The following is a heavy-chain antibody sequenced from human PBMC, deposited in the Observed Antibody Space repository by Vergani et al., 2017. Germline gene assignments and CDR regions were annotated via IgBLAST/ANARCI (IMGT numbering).Heavy chain of an antibody. V-gene: IGHV3-30*02. CDR3: AKYLRNSTDGLPDS. J-gene: IGHJ4*02. Sequence: QVQLVESAGGVVQPGGSLRLSCAASGFTFSNFGMHWIRQAPGKGLEWLAYIGKNGINTRYRDAVKARFTVSRDNTKDILYLQMDSLRSENTALYYCAKYLRNSTDGLPDSWGPGTLFIVSS. CDR2: IGKNGINT. CDR1: GFTFSNFG. D-gene: IGHD4-23*01.